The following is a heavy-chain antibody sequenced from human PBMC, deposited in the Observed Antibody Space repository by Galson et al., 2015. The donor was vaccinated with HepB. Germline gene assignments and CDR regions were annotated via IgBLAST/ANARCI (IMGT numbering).Heavy chain of an antibody. CDR1: GYSISSGYY. Sequence: SETLSLTCTVSGYSISSGYYWGWIRQPPGKGLEWIGSIYHSGSTYYNPSLKSRVTISVDTSKNQFSLKLSSVTAADTAVYYCARNYYGSGSYYLPEEYYFDYWGQGTLVTVSS. V-gene: IGHV4-38-2*02. D-gene: IGHD3-10*01. CDR2: IYHSGST. J-gene: IGHJ4*02. CDR3: ARNYYGSGSYYLPEEYYFDY.